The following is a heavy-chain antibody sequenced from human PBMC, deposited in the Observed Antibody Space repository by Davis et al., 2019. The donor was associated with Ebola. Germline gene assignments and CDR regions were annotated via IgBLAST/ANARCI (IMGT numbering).Heavy chain of an antibody. Sequence: PGGSLRLSCAASGFTFSSYWMSWVRQAPGKGLEWVANIKQDGSEKYYVDSVKGRFTISRDNAENSLYLQMNSLRAEDTAVYYCARMRDGYDFWSGYYQYYYYGMDVWGQGTTVTVSS. D-gene: IGHD3-3*01. CDR2: IKQDGSEK. CDR3: ARMRDGYDFWSGYYQYYYYGMDV. J-gene: IGHJ6*02. CDR1: GFTFSSYW. V-gene: IGHV3-7*01.